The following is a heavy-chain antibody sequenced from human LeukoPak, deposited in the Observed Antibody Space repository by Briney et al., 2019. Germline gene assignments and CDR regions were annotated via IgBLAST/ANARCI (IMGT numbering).Heavy chain of an antibody. Sequence: ASVKVSCKASGYTFTSYAMHWVRQAPGQRLEWMGWINAGNGNTKYSQKFQGRVTITRDTSASTAYMELSSLRSEDTAVYYCARAWEQLVPGLFDYWGQGTLVTVSS. V-gene: IGHV1-3*01. CDR1: GYTFTSYA. D-gene: IGHD6-13*01. CDR2: INAGNGNT. J-gene: IGHJ4*02. CDR3: ARAWEQLVPGLFDY.